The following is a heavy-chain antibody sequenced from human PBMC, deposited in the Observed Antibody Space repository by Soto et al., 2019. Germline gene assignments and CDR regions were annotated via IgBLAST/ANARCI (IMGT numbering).Heavy chain of an antibody. CDR3: AKSNYGGDDYFQYGLDV. V-gene: IGHV4-59*11. J-gene: IGHJ6*02. CDR2: TSYSGNT. Sequence: SETLSLTCTVSGASISTHYWSWIRQPPGKGLEWIGYTSYSGNTDNNPSLKGRVTISVDTSKNQWSLRQFSLILRSVTAADTAVYYCAKSNYGGDDYFQYGLDVWGQGTTVTVSS. CDR1: GASISTHY. D-gene: IGHD2-21*02.